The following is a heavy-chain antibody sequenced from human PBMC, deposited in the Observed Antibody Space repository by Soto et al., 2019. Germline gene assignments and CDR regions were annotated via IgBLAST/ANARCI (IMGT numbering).Heavy chain of an antibody. J-gene: IGHJ4*02. CDR3: GRGRGFCSGGTGPKYYFDY. Sequence: GASVKVSCKASGYTFTQYYMQWLRQATGQGLEWMGIINPSSDSTTYAQKFLGTVTMTRDTSTSTVYMELSSLRSEDTAVYYCGRGRGFCSGGTGPKYYFDYWGQGTLVTVSS. D-gene: IGHD2-15*01. V-gene: IGHV1-46*03. CDR2: INPSSDST. CDR1: GYTFTQYY.